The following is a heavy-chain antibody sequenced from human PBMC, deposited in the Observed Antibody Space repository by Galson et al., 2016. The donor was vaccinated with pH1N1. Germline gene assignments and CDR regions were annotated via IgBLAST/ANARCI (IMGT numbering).Heavy chain of an antibody. CDR2: FNAVNGNT. CDR1: GYNFTGYV. J-gene: IGHJ5*01. Sequence: SVKVSCKASGYNFTGYVIHWVRLAPGQRLEWMGWFNAVNGNTKYSQKFQDRVTITTDTSASTAYMELSSLRSEDTALYYCARGPQLVVVVAATPGWFDSWGQGTQVTVSS. CDR3: ARGPQLVVVVAATPGWFDS. D-gene: IGHD2-15*01. V-gene: IGHV1-3*01.